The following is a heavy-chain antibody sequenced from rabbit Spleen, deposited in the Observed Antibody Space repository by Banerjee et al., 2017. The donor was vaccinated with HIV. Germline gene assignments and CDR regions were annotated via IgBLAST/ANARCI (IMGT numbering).Heavy chain of an antibody. CDR2: IDTGSSGFT. CDR3: ARDTSSSFSSYGMDL. CDR1: GVSFSGNSY. V-gene: IGHV1S40*01. J-gene: IGHJ6*01. D-gene: IGHD1-1*01. Sequence: QSLEESGGDLVKPGASLTLTCIASGVSFSGNSYMCWVRQAPGKGLEWIACIDTGSSGFTYFASWAKGRFTISQTSSTTVTLQMTSLTAADTATYFCARDTSSSFSSYGMDLWGPGTLVSVS.